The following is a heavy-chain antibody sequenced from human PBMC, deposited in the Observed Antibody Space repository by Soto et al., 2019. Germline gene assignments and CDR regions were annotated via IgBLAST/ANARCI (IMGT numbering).Heavy chain of an antibody. Sequence: SETLSLTCAVYGGSFSGYYWSWIRQPPGKGLGWIGEINHSGSTNYNPSLKSRVTISVDTSKNQFSLKLSSVTAADTAVYYCARGIFGVVIIAWFDPCGEGTLVTVSS. V-gene: IGHV4-34*01. CDR2: INHSGST. J-gene: IGHJ5*02. CDR1: GGSFSGYY. CDR3: ARGIFGVVIIAWFDP. D-gene: IGHD3-3*02.